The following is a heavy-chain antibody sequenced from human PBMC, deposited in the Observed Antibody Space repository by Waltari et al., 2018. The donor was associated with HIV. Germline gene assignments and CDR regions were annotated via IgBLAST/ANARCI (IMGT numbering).Heavy chain of an antibody. V-gene: IGHV3-23*01. CDR2: ISGSGGTT. Sequence: EVQLLESGGGLVQPGGSLRLSCAASGFTFSSYAMTWVRQAPGKGLGGVEEISGSGGTTYHADTVKGRFTISRDNSKNTLYLQMNSLRAEDTAVYYCASRYDSDAFDIWGQGTMVTVSS. D-gene: IGHD2-2*01. CDR1: GFTFSSYA. J-gene: IGHJ3*02. CDR3: ASRYDSDAFDI.